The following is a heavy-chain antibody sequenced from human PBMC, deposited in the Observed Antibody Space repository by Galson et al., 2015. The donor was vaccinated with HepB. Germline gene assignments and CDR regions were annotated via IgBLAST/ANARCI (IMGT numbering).Heavy chain of an antibody. CDR2: ISYDGSNK. D-gene: IGHD3-22*01. CDR1: GFTFSSYD. V-gene: IGHV3-30*18. J-gene: IGHJ5*02. Sequence: SLRLSCAASGFTFSSYDMHWVRQAPGQGLEWVAVISYDGSNKYSADSVKGRFTISTDNSKNTLYLQMNSLRAEDTAVYYCAKDLWENDSSGYYSGWFDPWGQGILVTVSS. CDR3: AKDLWENDSSGYYSGWFDP.